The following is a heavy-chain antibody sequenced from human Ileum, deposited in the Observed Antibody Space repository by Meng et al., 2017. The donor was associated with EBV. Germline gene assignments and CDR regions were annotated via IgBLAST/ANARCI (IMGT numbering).Heavy chain of an antibody. CDR2: IYNSGST. Sequence: DSGPGLVKPSQTLALTCTVSGGSISSSNYFWSWIRQPPGKGLEWSGHIYNSGSTYYNPSLKSRITISVDTSKNQFSLKLSSVTAADTAVYYCARGQKGYFDLWGRGTLVTVSS. J-gene: IGHJ2*01. V-gene: IGHV4-30-4*01. CDR1: GGSISSSNYF. CDR3: ARGQKGYFDL.